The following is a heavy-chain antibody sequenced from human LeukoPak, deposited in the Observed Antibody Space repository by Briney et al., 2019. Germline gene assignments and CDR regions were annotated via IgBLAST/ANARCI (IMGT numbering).Heavy chain of an antibody. Sequence: VASVKVSCKASGGTFSSYAISWVRQAPRQGLEWMGRIIPIFGTANYAQKFQGRVAITTDESTSTAYMELSSLRSGDTAVYYCARTKNSYTDINTAWFDPWGQGTLVTVSS. CDR2: IIPIFGTA. CDR1: GGTFSSYA. CDR3: ARTKNSYTDINTAWFDP. D-gene: IGHD2-15*01. V-gene: IGHV1-69*05. J-gene: IGHJ5*02.